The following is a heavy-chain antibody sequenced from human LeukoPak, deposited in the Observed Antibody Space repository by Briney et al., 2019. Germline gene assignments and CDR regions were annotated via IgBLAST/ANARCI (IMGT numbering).Heavy chain of an antibody. CDR1: GGSISSYY. D-gene: IGHD3-3*01. Sequence: PSETLSLTCTVSGGSISSYYWSWIRQPPGKGLEWIGYIYYSGSTNYNPSLKSRVTISVDTSKNQFSLKLSSVTAADTAVYYCARQVWSTDDAFDIWGQGTMVTVCS. CDR2: IYYSGST. V-gene: IGHV4-59*08. J-gene: IGHJ3*02. CDR3: ARQVWSTDDAFDI.